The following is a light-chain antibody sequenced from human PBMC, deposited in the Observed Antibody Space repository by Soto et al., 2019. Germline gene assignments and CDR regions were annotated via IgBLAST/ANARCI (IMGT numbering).Light chain of an antibody. CDR1: SSNIGSNY. Sequence: QSVLTQPPPASGTPGQRVTISCSGSSSNIGSNYVYWYQQLPGTAPKLLIYGNSNRPSGVPDRFSGSKSGTSASLAITGLQAEDEADYYCQSYDSSLSGFYVFGTGTKVTVL. J-gene: IGLJ1*01. CDR3: QSYDSSLSGFYV. V-gene: IGLV1-40*01. CDR2: GNS.